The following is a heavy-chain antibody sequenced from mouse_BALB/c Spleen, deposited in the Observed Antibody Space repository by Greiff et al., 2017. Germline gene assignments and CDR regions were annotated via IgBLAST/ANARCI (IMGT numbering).Heavy chain of an antibody. Sequence: DVQLQESGPGLVKPSQSLSLTCTVTGYSITSDYAWNWIRQFPGNKLEWMGYISYSGSTSYNPSLKSRISITRDTSKNQFFLQLNSVTTEDTATYYCARTGTGGFAYWGQGTLVTVSA. J-gene: IGHJ3*01. D-gene: IGHD4-1*01. CDR3: ARTGTGGFAY. CDR1: GYSITSDYA. CDR2: ISYSGST. V-gene: IGHV3-2*02.